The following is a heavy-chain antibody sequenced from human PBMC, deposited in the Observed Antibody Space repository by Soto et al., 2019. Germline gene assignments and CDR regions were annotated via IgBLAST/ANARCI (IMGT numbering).Heavy chain of an antibody. V-gene: IGHV3-73*01. D-gene: IGHD1-26*01. Sequence: PGGSLRLSCAASGFTFSGSAMHWVRQTSGKGLEWVGRIRSKANSYATAYAASVKGRFTISRDDSKNAAYLQMNSLKTEDTAVYYCTSDISIVGAVVLDYWGQGTLVTVSS. CDR3: TSDISIVGAVVLDY. CDR1: GFTFSGSA. J-gene: IGHJ4*02. CDR2: IRSKANSYAT.